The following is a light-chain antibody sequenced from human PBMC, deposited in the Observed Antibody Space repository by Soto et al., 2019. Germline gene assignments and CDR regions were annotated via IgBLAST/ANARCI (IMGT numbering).Light chain of an antibody. CDR2: AAS. Sequence: DIHMTQSPSSLSASLGDRVTITCRASQSISSYLNWYQQKPGKAPKLLIYAASSLQSGVPSRFSGSGSGTDFTLTISSLEPEDFAVYYCQQYNNWPWTFGQGTKVDIK. J-gene: IGKJ1*01. CDR1: QSISSY. V-gene: IGKV1-39*01. CDR3: QQYNNWPWT.